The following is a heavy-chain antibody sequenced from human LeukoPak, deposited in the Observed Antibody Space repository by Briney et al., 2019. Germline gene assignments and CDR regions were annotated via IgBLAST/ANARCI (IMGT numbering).Heavy chain of an antibody. V-gene: IGHV4-34*01. D-gene: IGHD2-2*01. J-gene: IGHJ6*04. Sequence: SETLSLTCAVYGGSFSGYYWSWIRQPPGKGLEWIGEINHSGSTNYNPSLKSRVTISVDTSKNQFSLKLSSVTAADTAVYYSARGWNVVVPAAGAYYYGMDVWGKGTTVTVSS. CDR2: INHSGST. CDR3: ARGWNVVVPAAGAYYYGMDV. CDR1: GGSFSGYY.